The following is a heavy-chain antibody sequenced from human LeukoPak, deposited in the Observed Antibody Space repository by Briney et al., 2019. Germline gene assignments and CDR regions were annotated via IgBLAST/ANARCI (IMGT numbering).Heavy chain of an antibody. CDR2: ISSSGSTI. CDR1: GFTFSDYH. Sequence: PGGSLRLSCAASGFTFSDYHMSCLRQAPGKGLEWVSYISSSGSTIYYADSVKGRFNISRDNAKNSLYLQMNSLRAEDTAVYYCARDSLGAFDIWGQGTMVTVSS. J-gene: IGHJ3*02. CDR3: ARDSLGAFDI. V-gene: IGHV3-11*04.